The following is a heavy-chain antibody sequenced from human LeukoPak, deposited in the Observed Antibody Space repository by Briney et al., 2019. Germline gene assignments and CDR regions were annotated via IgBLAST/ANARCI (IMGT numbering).Heavy chain of an antibody. D-gene: IGHD3-10*01. J-gene: IGHJ3*02. V-gene: IGHV3-21*01. Sequence: PGGSLRLSCAASGFTFSSYSMNWVRQAPGKGLEWVSSISSSSSYIYYADSVKGRFTISRDNAKNSLYLQMNSLRAEDTAVYYCAGDQVGGITMVRGVTAFDIWGQGTMVTVSS. CDR3: AGDQVGGITMVRGVTAFDI. CDR1: GFTFSSYS. CDR2: ISSSSSYI.